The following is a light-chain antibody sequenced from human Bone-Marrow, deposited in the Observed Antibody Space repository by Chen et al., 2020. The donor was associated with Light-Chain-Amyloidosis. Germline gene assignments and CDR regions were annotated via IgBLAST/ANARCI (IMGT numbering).Light chain of an antibody. CDR3: LQDYNYHRT. CDR2: GAS. CDR1: QAIRND. J-gene: IGKJ1*01. V-gene: IGKV1-6*01. Sequence: AIQRPQPPYSLSASVGDRVSTTCRASQAIRNDVTWYQQKPGKAPKLLIYGASRLQSGVPSRFSGSGSGTDFTLTLSSLQPEDFATYYCLQDYNYHRTFGQGTKVEIK.